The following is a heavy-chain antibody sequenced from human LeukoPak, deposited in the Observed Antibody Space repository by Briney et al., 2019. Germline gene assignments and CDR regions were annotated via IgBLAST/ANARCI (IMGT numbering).Heavy chain of an antibody. D-gene: IGHD3-10*01. CDR1: GFTFNHYW. CDR3: ARGLLWFGEPT. Sequence: TGGSLRLSCAASGFTFNHYWMTWVRQAPERGLEWVANIKQDGSEKYYVDSVKGRFTVSGDNAKNLVYLQMNSLRVKDTAVYYCARGLLWFGEPTWGQGTLVTVSS. V-gene: IGHV3-7*01. CDR2: IKQDGSEK. J-gene: IGHJ5*02.